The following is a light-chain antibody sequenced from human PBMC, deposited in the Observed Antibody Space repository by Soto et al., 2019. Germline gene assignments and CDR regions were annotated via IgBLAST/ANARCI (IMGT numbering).Light chain of an antibody. CDR1: SSDVGSRNL. CDR2: EVT. J-gene: IGLJ3*02. Sequence: QSVLTQPASVSGSPGQSITISCTGTSSDVGSRNLVSWYQQHPGKAPKLIIYEVTKWPSGVSNHFSGSKSGNTASLTIFGLQAEDEADYYCCSYAGSYTWVFGGGTKLTVL. V-gene: IGLV2-23*02. CDR3: CSYAGSYTWV.